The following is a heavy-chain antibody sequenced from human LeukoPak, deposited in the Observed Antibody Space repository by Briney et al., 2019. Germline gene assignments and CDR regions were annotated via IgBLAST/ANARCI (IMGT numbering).Heavy chain of an antibody. CDR2: FDPEDGET. D-gene: IGHD1-26*01. CDR1: GYTPTELF. Sequence: ASLKVSFKVSGYTPTELFMHWVRPAPGKRLEWMGGFDPEDGETIYAQKFQGRVTMTEDTSTDTAYMELSSLRSEDTAVYYCATPQWEEIWWGQGTLVTVSS. CDR3: ATPQWEEIW. V-gene: IGHV1-24*01. J-gene: IGHJ4*02.